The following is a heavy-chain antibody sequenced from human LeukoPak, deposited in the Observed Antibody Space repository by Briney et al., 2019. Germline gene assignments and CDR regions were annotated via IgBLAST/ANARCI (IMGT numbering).Heavy chain of an antibody. V-gene: IGHV3-48*04. J-gene: IGHJ4*02. CDR3: VKEYYYDSSAATGNDFDY. D-gene: IGHD3-22*01. CDR2: ISSSGSTI. Sequence: QSGGSLRLSCAASGFTFSSYSMNWVRQASGKGLEWVSYISSSGSTIYYADSVKGRFTISRDNAKNSLYLQMNSLRAEDTAVYYCVKEYYYDSSAATGNDFDYWGQGTLVTVSS. CDR1: GFTFSSYS.